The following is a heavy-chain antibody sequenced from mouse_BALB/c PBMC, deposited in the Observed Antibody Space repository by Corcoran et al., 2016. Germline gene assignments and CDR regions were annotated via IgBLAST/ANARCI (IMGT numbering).Heavy chain of an antibody. CDR1: GYSFTCYN. V-gene: IGHV1S135*01. CDR2: IDPYNGGT. Sequence: ELQLQQSGPELGKPGASVMISCKASGYSFTCYNMYWVKQSHRKSLEWIGYIDPYNGGTSYNQKSKGKATLTVDKSSSTAYMHRNSLTSEDSAIYYCARGRYEYAMDYWGQGTSVTVSS. CDR3: ARGRYEYAMDY. J-gene: IGHJ4*01. D-gene: IGHD2-14*01.